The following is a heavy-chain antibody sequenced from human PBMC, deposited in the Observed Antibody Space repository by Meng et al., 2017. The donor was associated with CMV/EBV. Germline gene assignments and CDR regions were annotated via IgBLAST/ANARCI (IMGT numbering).Heavy chain of an antibody. J-gene: IGHJ2*01. Sequence: YVGSFSGYSWRWIRQPPGKGLEWIGAINHSGSPNYTPSLKSRVTISVDTSKNQFSLKLSSVTAADTAVYYCARSVVVIATRRGYFDLWGRGTLVTVSS. CDR1: VGSFSGYS. D-gene: IGHD2-21*01. V-gene: IGHV4-34*01. CDR2: INHSGSP. CDR3: ARSVVVIATRRGYFDL.